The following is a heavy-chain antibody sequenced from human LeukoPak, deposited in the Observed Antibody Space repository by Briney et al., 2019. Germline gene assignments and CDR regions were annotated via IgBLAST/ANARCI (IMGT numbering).Heavy chain of an antibody. D-gene: IGHD5-24*01. CDR1: GFPFSSYA. J-gene: IGHJ4*02. V-gene: IGHV3-23*01. CDR2: ISGSG. Sequence: GGSLRLSCAASGFPFSSYAMNWVRQAPGKGLEWVSTISGSGDYADSVKGRFTISRDKSKNTVYLQMNSLRAEDTAVYYCAKERGYGYNHIDYWGQGTLVSVSS. CDR3: AKERGYGYNHIDY.